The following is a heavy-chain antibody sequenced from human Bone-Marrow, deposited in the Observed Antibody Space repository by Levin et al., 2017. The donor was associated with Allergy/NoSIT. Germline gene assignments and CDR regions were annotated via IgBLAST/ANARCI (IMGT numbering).Heavy chain of an antibody. CDR3: AKAGGLVGAMDAFDV. CDR2: DSGSRT. Sequence: GGSLRLSCAASGFAFNIYSMSWVRQAPGKGLEWVSADSGSRTYYADSVKGRFTISRDNPKNMLFLQMSSLRAEDTAVYYCAKAGGLVGAMDAFDVWGQGTMVTVSS. J-gene: IGHJ3*01. V-gene: IGHV3-23*01. CDR1: GFAFNIYS. D-gene: IGHD1-26*01.